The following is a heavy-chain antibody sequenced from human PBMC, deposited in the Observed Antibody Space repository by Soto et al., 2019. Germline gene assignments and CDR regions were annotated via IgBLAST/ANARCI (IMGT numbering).Heavy chain of an antibody. CDR2: ISGGGGST. CDR3: AKDYLPSRSAFDI. CDR1: GFTFSSYA. Sequence: GGSLRLSCAASGFTFSSYAMSWVRQAPGKGLECVSTISGGGGSTNHADSVKGRFTISRDNSQNTLYLQMNSLRAEDTAVYYCAKDYLPSRSAFDIWGQGTMVTVSS. J-gene: IGHJ3*02. V-gene: IGHV3-23*01.